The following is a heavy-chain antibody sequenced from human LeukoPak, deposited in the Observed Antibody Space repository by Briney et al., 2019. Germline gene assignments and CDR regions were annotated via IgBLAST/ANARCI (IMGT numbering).Heavy chain of an antibody. J-gene: IGHJ4*02. D-gene: IGHD3-3*01. Sequence: ASVKVSCKASGYTFTGYYMHWVRQAPGQGLEWVGWTNPNSGGTNYAQKFQGRVTMTRDTSISTAYMELSRLRSDDTAVYYCARVNGITIFGVVNPFDYWGQGTLVTVSS. CDR2: TNPNSGGT. V-gene: IGHV1-2*02. CDR3: ARVNGITIFGVVNPFDY. CDR1: GYTFTGYY.